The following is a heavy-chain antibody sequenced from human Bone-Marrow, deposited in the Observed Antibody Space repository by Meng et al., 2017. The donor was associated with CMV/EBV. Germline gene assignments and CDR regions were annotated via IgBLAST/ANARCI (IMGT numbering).Heavy chain of an antibody. J-gene: IGHJ4*02. V-gene: IGHV1-2*02. Sequence: ASVKVSCKASGYTFTGYYMHWVRQAPGQGLEWMGWINPNSGGTNYAQKFQGRVTMTRDTSTSTAYMELRSLRSDDTAVYYCARGYCSSTSCFYYFDYWGQGPLVTVYS. CDR2: INPNSGGT. CDR1: GYTFTGYY. D-gene: IGHD2-2*01. CDR3: ARGYCSSTSCFYYFDY.